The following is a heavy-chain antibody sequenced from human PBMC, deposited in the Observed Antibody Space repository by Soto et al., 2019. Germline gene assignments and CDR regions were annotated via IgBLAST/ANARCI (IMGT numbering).Heavy chain of an antibody. CDR2: ISSSSSAI. V-gene: IGHV3-48*02. CDR1: GFTFSSYS. CDR3: ARTAVEVGATCFDY. D-gene: IGHD1-26*01. Sequence: GGSLRLSCAASGFTFSSYSMNWVRQAPGKGLEWVSYISSSSSAIYYADSVKGRFTISRDNAKNSLYLQMNSLRDEDTAVYYCARTAVEVGATCFDYWGQGTLVTVSS. J-gene: IGHJ4*02.